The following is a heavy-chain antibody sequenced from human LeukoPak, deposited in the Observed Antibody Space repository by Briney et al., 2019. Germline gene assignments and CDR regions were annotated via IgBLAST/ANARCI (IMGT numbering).Heavy chain of an antibody. CDR3: AREYCSSTSCSVDY. CDR2: IYSGGST. V-gene: IGHV3-66*02. Sequence: GGSLRLSCAASGVTASSNYMSWVPQAPGKGLERVSVIYSGGSTYYEDSVKGRFTISRDNSKNKLYLKMNSLTAEDTAVYYCAREYCSSTSCSVDYWGQGTLVTVSS. J-gene: IGHJ4*02. CDR1: GVTASSNY. D-gene: IGHD2-2*01.